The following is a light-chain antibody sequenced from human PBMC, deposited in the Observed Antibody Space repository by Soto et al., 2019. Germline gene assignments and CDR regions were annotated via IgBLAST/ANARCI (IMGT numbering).Light chain of an antibody. Sequence: QPVLTQSSSASASLGSSVKLTCTLSSGHSSYIIAWHQQQPGKAPRYLMKLEGSGSYNRGSGLPDRFSGSSSGADRYLTISNLQFEDEADYYCETWDSNTRVFGGGTQLTVL. CDR3: ETWDSNTRV. CDR2: LEGSGSY. J-gene: IGLJ3*02. CDR1: SGHSSYI. V-gene: IGLV4-60*02.